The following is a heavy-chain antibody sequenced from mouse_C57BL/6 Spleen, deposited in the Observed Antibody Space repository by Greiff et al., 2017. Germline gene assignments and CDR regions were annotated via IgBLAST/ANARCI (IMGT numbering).Heavy chain of an antibody. CDR1: GFTFSSYG. D-gene: IGHD3-2*02. J-gene: IGHJ4*01. CDR2: ISSGGSYT. CDR3: ARLSGAMDY. Sequence: EVNLVESGGDLVKPGGSLKLSCAASGFTFSSYGMSWVRQTPDKRLEWVATISSGGSYTYYPDSVKGRFTISRDNAKNTLYLQMSSLKSEDTAMYYCARLSGAMDYWGQGTSVTVSS. V-gene: IGHV5-6*01.